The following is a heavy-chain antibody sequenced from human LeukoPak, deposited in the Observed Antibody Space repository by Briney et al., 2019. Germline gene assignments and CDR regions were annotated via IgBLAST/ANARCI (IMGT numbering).Heavy chain of an antibody. Sequence: GGSLRLSCAASGFTFSSYSMNWVRQAPGKGLEWVSYISSSSSTIYYADSVKGRFTISRDNAKNSLYLQMNSLRAEDTAVYYCARPLSVLPRSTGCGYWGQGTLVTVSS. CDR1: GFTFSSYS. CDR3: ARPLSVLPRSTGCGY. D-gene: IGHD2-21*01. V-gene: IGHV3-48*04. CDR2: ISSSSSTI. J-gene: IGHJ4*02.